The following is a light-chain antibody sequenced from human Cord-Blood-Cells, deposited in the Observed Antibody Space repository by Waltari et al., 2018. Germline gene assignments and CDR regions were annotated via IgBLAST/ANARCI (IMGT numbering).Light chain of an antibody. CDR1: ALPKQY. V-gene: IGLV3-25*03. CDR2: KDR. J-gene: IGLJ3*02. Sequence: SYELTQPPSVSVSPGQTARITCSGDALPKQYAYWYQQKPGQAPVLGIYKDRERPAGIPGRFSGSSSGKTVTLTISGVQAEDEADYYCQSADSSGTYWVFGGGTKLTVL. CDR3: QSADSSGTYWV.